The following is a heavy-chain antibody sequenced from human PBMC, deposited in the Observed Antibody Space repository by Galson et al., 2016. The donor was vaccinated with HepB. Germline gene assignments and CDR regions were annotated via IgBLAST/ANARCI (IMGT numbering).Heavy chain of an antibody. CDR2: INAQDDRT. Sequence: SLRLSCAASGFIFEDFGMHWVRQAPGKGLEWVSLINAQDDRTYYAASVKGRFTVSRDNNKKILYLQMNRLNIDDTALYYCAQHRDAGNSADYNGLNVWGQGAMVTVSS. CDR3: AQHRDAGNSADYNGLNV. CDR1: GFIFEDFG. J-gene: IGHJ6*02. V-gene: IGHV3-43*02. D-gene: IGHD4-23*01.